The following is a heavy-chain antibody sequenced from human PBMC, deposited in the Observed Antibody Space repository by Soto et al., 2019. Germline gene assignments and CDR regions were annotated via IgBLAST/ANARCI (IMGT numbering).Heavy chain of an antibody. CDR1: GFTFDDYA. CDR3: AKGLPDYGTGYYYSMDV. J-gene: IGHJ6*02. V-gene: IGHV3-9*01. CDR2: ISWNSGSI. D-gene: IGHD4-17*01. Sequence: PGGSLRLSCAAAGFTFDDYAMHWVRQAPGKGLEWVSGISWNSGSIGYADSVKGRFTISRDNAKNSLYLQMNSLRAEDTALYYCAKGLPDYGTGYYYSMDVWGQGTTVTVSS.